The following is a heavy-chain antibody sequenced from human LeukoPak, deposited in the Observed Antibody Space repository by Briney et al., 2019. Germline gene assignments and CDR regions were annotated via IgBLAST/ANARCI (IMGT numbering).Heavy chain of an antibody. Sequence: SETLSLTCAVYGGSFSGYYWSWIRQPPGKGLEWIGEINHSGSTNYNPPLKSRVTISVDTSKNQFSLKLSSVTAADTAMYYCARVSRGNSVGGDYWGQGTLVTVSS. V-gene: IGHV4-34*01. J-gene: IGHJ4*02. CDR3: ARVSRGNSVGGDY. CDR1: GGSFSGYY. D-gene: IGHD4-23*01. CDR2: INHSGST.